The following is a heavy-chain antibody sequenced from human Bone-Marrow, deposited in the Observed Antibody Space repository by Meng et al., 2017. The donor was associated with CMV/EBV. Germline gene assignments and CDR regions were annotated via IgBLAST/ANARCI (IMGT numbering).Heavy chain of an antibody. J-gene: IGHJ3*02. CDR1: GFTFSSYA. V-gene: IGHV3-21*01. CDR3: AREPRYYYDSTHAFDI. D-gene: IGHD3-22*01. Sequence: GGSLRLSCAASGFTFSSYAMSWVRQAPGKGLEWVSSISSSSSYIYYADSVKGRFTISRDNAKNSLYLQMNSLRAEDTAVYYCAREPRYYYDSTHAFDIWGQGTMVTVSS. CDR2: ISSSSSYI.